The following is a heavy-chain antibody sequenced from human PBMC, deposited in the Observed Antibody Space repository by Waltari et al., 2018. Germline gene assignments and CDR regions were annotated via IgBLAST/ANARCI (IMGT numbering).Heavy chain of an antibody. CDR1: CFTFTLSA. CDR2: IVVGSGNT. CDR3: AATPKRYCSGGSCYYVDY. J-gene: IGHJ4*02. V-gene: IGHV1-58*01. D-gene: IGHD2-15*01. Sequence: QLARSGPEVKKSGTSLHVLCQASCFTFTLSAVPRVRLSSRPRLEWIGWIVVGSGNTNYAQKFQERVTITRDMSTSTAYMELSSLRAEDTAVYYCAATPKRYCSGGSCYYVDYWGQGTLVTVSS.